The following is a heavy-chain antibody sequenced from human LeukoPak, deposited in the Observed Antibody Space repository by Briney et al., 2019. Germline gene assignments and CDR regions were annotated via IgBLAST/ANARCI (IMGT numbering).Heavy chain of an antibody. CDR1: GGSISSYY. V-gene: IGHV4-59*12. J-gene: IGHJ4*02. Sequence: SETLSLTCTVSGGSISSYYWSWIRQPPGKGLEWIGYIYYSGSTNYNPSLKSRVTISVDTSKNQFSLKLSSVTAADTAVYYCARNGDRHIDYWGQGTLVTVSS. D-gene: IGHD4-17*01. CDR2: IYYSGST. CDR3: ARNGDRHIDY.